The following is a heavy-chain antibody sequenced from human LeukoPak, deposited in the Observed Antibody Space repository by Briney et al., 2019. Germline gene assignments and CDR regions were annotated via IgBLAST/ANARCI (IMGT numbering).Heavy chain of an antibody. D-gene: IGHD3-9*01. Sequence: GVSLRLSCAASGFTFNTYTMNWVRQAPGKGLEWVSSITASSTAIYSADSVKGRFTISRDNAKNFLYLQMNSLRAEDTAVYYCARTYYDILTGYNPYFDYWGQGILVTVSS. J-gene: IGHJ4*02. V-gene: IGHV3-21*01. CDR1: GFTFNTYT. CDR2: ITASSTAI. CDR3: ARTYYDILTGYNPYFDY.